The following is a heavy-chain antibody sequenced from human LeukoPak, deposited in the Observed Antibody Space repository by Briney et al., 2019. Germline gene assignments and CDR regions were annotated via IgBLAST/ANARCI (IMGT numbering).Heavy chain of an antibody. Sequence: SESLSLTCTVSGGSISSSSYYWGWIRQPPGKGLEWIGSIYYSGSTYYNPSLKSRVTISVDTSKNQFSLKLSSVTASDTAVYYCARQGWFGELLSPLDYWGQGTLVTVSS. V-gene: IGHV4-39*01. CDR3: ARQGWFGELLSPLDY. CDR1: GGSISSSSYY. J-gene: IGHJ4*02. D-gene: IGHD3-10*01. CDR2: IYYSGST.